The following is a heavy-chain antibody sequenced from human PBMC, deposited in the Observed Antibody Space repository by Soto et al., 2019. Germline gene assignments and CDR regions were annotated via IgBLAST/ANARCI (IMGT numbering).Heavy chain of an antibody. J-gene: IGHJ3*02. V-gene: IGHV4-59*01. D-gene: IGHD7-27*01. CDR2: IYYSGST. CDR1: GGSISSYY. CDR3: ARVWGRAFAI. Sequence: QVQLQESGPGLVKPSETLSLTCTVSGGSISSYYWSWIRQPPGKGLEWIRYIYYSGSTNYTPSLKSRVTTSGDTSKTQCALKLSSWTAADEAVYYCARVWGRAFAIWGQGTMVTVSS.